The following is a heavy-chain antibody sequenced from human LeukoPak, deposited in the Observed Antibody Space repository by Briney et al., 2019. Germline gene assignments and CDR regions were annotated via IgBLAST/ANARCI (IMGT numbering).Heavy chain of an antibody. J-gene: IGHJ4*02. CDR2: IYYSGST. CDR3: ARVTYSGSPALFFDY. V-gene: IGHV4-59*01. CDR1: GGSISSYY. Sequence: PSETLSLTCTVSGGSISSYYWSWIRQPPGKGLEWIGYIYYSGSTNYNPSLKSRVTISVDTSKNQFSLKLSSVTAADTAVYYCARVTYSGSPALFFDYWGQGTLVTVSS. D-gene: IGHD1-26*01.